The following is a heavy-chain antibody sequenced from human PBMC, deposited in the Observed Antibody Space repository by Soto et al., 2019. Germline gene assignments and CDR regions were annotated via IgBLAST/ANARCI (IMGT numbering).Heavy chain of an antibody. J-gene: IGHJ5*02. CDR3: GRGMESGWYWSDP. Sequence: GASVKVSCKASGYTFTSYAMHWVRQAPGQRLEWMGWINAGNGNTKYSQKFQGRVAITRDTSASTAYMELSSLRSEDTAVYYCGRGMESGWYWSDPWGQGTLVTVS. CDR1: GYTFTSYA. D-gene: IGHD6-19*01. CDR2: INAGNGNT. V-gene: IGHV1-3*01.